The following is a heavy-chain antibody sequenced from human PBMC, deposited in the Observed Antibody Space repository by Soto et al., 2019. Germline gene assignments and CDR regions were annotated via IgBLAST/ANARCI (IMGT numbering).Heavy chain of an antibody. D-gene: IGHD2-15*01. CDR2: IKSKTDGETT. Sequence: EVQLVESGGGLVKPGGSLRLSCAASGFTFSDAWMNWVRQAPGKGLEWAGRIKSKTDGETTDYAAPVKARFTISRDDSKNILYLQMNSLKTEDTAVYYCTTDVPYSGGLNLDFWGQGTRVTVSS. J-gene: IGHJ4*02. V-gene: IGHV3-15*01. CDR1: GFTFSDAW. CDR3: TTDVPYSGGLNLDF.